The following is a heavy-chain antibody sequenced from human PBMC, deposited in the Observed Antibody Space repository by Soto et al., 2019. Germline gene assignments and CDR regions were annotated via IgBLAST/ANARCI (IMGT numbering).Heavy chain of an antibody. J-gene: IGHJ4*02. CDR3: ADYGSGSSFDY. Sequence: QVQLVESGGGVVQPGRSLRLSCAASGFTFSSYGMHWVRQAPGKGLEWVAVISYDGSNKYYADSVKGRFTISRDNSKNTLYLQMNSLRAEDTAVYYCADYGSGSSFDYWGQGTLVTVSS. D-gene: IGHD3-10*01. CDR2: ISYDGSNK. CDR1: GFTFSSYG. V-gene: IGHV3-30*03.